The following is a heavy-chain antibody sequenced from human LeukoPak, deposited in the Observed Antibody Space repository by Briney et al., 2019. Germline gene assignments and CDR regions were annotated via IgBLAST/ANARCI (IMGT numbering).Heavy chain of an antibody. D-gene: IGHD2-15*01. CDR1: GFTFSDYY. V-gene: IGHV3-11*01. J-gene: IGHJ6*02. Sequence: GGSLRLSCAASGFTFSDYYMSWIRQAPGKGLEWVSYISSSGSTIYYADSVKGRFTISRDNAKNSLYLQMNSLRAEDTAVYYCARGADIVVVVAANYGMDVWGQGTTVTVSS. CDR2: ISSSGSTI. CDR3: ARGADIVVVVAANYGMDV.